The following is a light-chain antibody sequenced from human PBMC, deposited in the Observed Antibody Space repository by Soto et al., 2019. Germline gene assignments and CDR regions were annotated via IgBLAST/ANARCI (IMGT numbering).Light chain of an antibody. Sequence: DIQMTQSPSTLSATAGDRVTITCRASQSISAWLAWYQQKPGKAPKLLIYDASNLESGVPSRFSGSGSGTEFTLTISSLQPDDFATYYCQQYNSYGTFGQGTKVDIK. CDR3: QQYNSYGT. J-gene: IGKJ1*01. V-gene: IGKV1-5*01. CDR1: QSISAW. CDR2: DAS.